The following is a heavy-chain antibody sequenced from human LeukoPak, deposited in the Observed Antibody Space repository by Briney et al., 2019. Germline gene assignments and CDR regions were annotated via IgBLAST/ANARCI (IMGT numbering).Heavy chain of an antibody. CDR1: GFTFSAYG. CDR2: ISIIT. V-gene: IGHV3-23*01. CDR3: ARVDGSGSQ. J-gene: IGHJ4*02. Sequence: GGTLRLSCGASGFTFSAYGMSWVRQAPGKGLEWVSSISIITYYADSVKGRFTISRDNSKNTLYLQMNSLRVEDTAVYYCARVDGSGSQWGQGSLVTVSS. D-gene: IGHD3-10*01.